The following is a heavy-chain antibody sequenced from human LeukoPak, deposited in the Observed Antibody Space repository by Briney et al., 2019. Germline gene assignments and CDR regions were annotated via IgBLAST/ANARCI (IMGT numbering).Heavy chain of an antibody. Sequence: PGGSLRLSCAASGFTFSSYGMHWVRQAPGKGLEWVAFIRYDGRIKHYADSVKGRFTISRDNSKKMVHLQMDSLRADDTAIYYCAKDHSASNAGYWGQGTLVTVS. V-gene: IGHV3-30*02. CDR3: AKDHSASNAGY. CDR2: IRYDGRIK. D-gene: IGHD4-11*01. J-gene: IGHJ4*02. CDR1: GFTFSSYG.